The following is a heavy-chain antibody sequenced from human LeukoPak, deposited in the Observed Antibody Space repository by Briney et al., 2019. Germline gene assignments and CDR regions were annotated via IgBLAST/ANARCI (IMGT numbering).Heavy chain of an antibody. CDR2: INPNSGGT. V-gene: IGHV1-2*02. CDR1: GGTFSSYA. CDR3: ARASTMHRGITTPAVY. Sequence: ASVKVSCKASGGTFSSYAISWVRQAPGQGLEWMGWINPNSGGTNYAQKFQGRVTMTRDTSISTAYMELSRLRSDDTAVYYCARASTMHRGITTPAVYWGQGALVTVSS. D-gene: IGHD5/OR15-5a*01. J-gene: IGHJ4*02.